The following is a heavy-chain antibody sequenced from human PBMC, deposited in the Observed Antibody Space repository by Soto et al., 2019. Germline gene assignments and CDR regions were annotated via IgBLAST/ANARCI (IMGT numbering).Heavy chain of an antibody. Sequence: SGPTLVNPTQTLTLTCTFSGFSLTTSGMCVTWIRQPPGKALEWLALINWDDDKYYSTSLKTRLTISKDTSKNQVVLTMANMDPVDTATYYCARAPLVRGVISPYYYGMEVLGQGTTVIVS. CDR1: GFSLTTSGMC. D-gene: IGHD3-10*01. CDR2: INWDDDK. V-gene: IGHV2-70*01. CDR3: ARAPLVRGVISPYYYGMEV. J-gene: IGHJ6*01.